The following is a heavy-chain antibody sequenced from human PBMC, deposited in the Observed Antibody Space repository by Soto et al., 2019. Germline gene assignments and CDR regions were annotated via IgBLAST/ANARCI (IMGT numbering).Heavy chain of an antibody. CDR3: EREDADHYSYYSNMYV. CDR1: GYMVTNYA. CDR2: ISADNGDA. J-gene: IGHJ6*02. D-gene: IGHD2-21*01. Sequence: GASVKVSCKASGYMVTNYAMHWVRQAPGQRLEWMGWISADNGDAKYSQKFQGRVTISRDTFASTTYMELGSLRSEDTAVYFCEREDADHYSYYSNMYVWAQGTTLPVSS. V-gene: IGHV1-3*01.